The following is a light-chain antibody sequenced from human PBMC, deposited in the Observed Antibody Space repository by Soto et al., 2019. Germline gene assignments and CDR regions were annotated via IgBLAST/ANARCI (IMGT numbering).Light chain of an antibody. CDR2: AAS. V-gene: IGKV1-12*01. J-gene: IGKJ4*01. CDR3: QQGYSFPVT. Sequence: IRMTHSPSSGSPSLGQRVSIACLASQDIGDWLAWYQQKPGKAPKLLVYAASSLQSGVPSRFSGSGSGTDFTLTIGSLQPEDFATYYCQQGYSFPVTFGGGTKVDNK. CDR1: QDIGDW.